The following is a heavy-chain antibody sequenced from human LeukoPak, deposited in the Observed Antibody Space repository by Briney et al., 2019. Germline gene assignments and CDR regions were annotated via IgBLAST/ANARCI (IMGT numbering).Heavy chain of an antibody. Sequence: GGSLRLSCAASRFTYSSYSMNWVPHAPGKGRECVSSISSSSSYIYYADSVKGRFTISRDNAKNSLYLQMNSLRAEDTAVYYCARGGYSYGYEVFDYWGQGTLVTVSS. CDR1: RFTYSSYS. CDR3: ARGGYSYGYEVFDY. D-gene: IGHD5-18*01. V-gene: IGHV3-21*01. J-gene: IGHJ4*02. CDR2: ISSSSSYI.